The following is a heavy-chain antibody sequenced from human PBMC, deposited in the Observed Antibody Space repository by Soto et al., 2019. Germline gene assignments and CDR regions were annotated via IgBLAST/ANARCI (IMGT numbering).Heavy chain of an antibody. CDR1: GGTFSSYA. CDR3: AREGYCSSTSCYREYYYYGMDV. Sequence: SVKVSCKASGGTFSSYAISWVRQAPGQGLEWMGGIIPIFGTANYAQKFQGRVTITADESTSTAYMELSSLRSEDTAVYYCAREGYCSSTSCYREYYYYGMDVWGQGTTVT. J-gene: IGHJ6*02. D-gene: IGHD2-2*02. CDR2: IIPIFGTA. V-gene: IGHV1-69*13.